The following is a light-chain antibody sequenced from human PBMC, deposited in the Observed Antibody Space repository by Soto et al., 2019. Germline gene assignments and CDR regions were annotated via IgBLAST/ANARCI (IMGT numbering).Light chain of an antibody. V-gene: IGKV3-20*01. Sequence: EIVLTQSPGTLSLSPGERATLSCRASQSVSSNYLTWYQHKPGQAPRLLIYGASNRATGIPDRFSGSVSGTDFTRIISRLEPEDFAVYYCQHHGSSPPHTFGQGTRLQIK. J-gene: IGKJ5*01. CDR1: QSVSSNY. CDR2: GAS. CDR3: QHHGSSPPHT.